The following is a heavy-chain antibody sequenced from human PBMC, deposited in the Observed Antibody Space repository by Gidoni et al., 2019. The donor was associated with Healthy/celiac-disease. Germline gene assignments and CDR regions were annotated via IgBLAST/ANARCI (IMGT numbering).Heavy chain of an antibody. V-gene: IGHV4-39*01. J-gene: IGHJ4*02. CDR3: ARRTVSMSGKFDY. D-gene: IGHD4-17*01. Sequence: QLQLQESGPGLVKPSETPSLTCTVSVGSISSSSYYWGWIRQPAGKGLEWIGSIYYSGSTYYNPSHNRRVTISVDTYKNQFSRKLISVTAADTSVYYCARRTVSMSGKFDYWGQGTLVTVSS. CDR1: VGSISSSSYY. CDR2: IYYSGST.